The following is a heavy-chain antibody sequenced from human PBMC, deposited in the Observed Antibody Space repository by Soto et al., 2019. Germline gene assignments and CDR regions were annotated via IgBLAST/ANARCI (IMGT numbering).Heavy chain of an antibody. Sequence: AQLVESGGGLVQPGGSLRLSCAASGFTFSNYWMHWVRQVPGQGPVWVSRLNRDGSRTDYADSVRGRFTIFRDNARNPLYLQMNSLRAEDTAMYYCASDLGGAGSYWGQGTLVTVSS. CDR2: LNRDGSRT. V-gene: IGHV3-74*01. J-gene: IGHJ4*02. D-gene: IGHD1-26*01. CDR1: GFTFSNYW. CDR3: ASDLGGAGSY.